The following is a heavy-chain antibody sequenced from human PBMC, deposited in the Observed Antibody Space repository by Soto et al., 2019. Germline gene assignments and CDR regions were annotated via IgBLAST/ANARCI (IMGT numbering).Heavy chain of an antibody. CDR1: GFTFSSYA. CDR3: VKDWSGKTCPCMDV. Sequence: AGGSLRLSCAASGFTFSSYAMSWVRQAPGKGLEWVSAISGSGGSTYYADSVKGRFTISRDNSKNTLYLQMNSLRAEDTAVYYCVKDWSGKTCPCMDVWGQGTTVTVSS. CDR2: ISGSGGST. V-gene: IGHV3-23*01. D-gene: IGHD3-3*01. J-gene: IGHJ6*02.